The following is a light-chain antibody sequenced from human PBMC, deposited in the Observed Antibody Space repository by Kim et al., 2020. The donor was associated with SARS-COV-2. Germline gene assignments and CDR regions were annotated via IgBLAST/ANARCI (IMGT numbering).Light chain of an antibody. CDR3: QQYYSTPYT. V-gene: IGKV4-1*01. CDR2: WAS. CDR1: QSVLYSSNNQNY. J-gene: IGKJ2*01. Sequence: RATINCKSSQSVLYSSNNQNYLAWYQQKPGQSPKLLIYWASTREYGVPDRFSGSGSGTDFTLTISSLQAEDVAVYYCQQYYSTPYTFGQGTKLEI.